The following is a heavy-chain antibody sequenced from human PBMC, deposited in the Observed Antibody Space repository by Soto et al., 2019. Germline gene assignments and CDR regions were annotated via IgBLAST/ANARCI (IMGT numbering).Heavy chain of an antibody. J-gene: IGHJ4*02. Sequence: PSETLSLTCTVSGGSISSSSYYWGWIRQPPGKGLEWIGSIYYSGSTYYNPSLKSRVTISVDTSKNQFSLKLSSVTAADTAVYYCARHVSWYGWYYFDYRGQGTLVTVSS. CDR1: GGSISSSSYY. CDR3: ARHVSWYGWYYFDY. V-gene: IGHV4-39*01. CDR2: IYYSGST. D-gene: IGHD2-8*02.